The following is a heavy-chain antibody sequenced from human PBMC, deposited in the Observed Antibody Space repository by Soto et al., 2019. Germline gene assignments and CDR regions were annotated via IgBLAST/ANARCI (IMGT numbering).Heavy chain of an antibody. V-gene: IGHV3-23*01. D-gene: IGHD3-3*01. CDR1: GFTFSSYA. CDR2: ISGSGGST. CDR3: AKDRLGIRLLEWQTYYYFYMDV. Sequence: PGGSLRLSCAASGFTFSSYAMSWVRQAPGKGLEWVSAISGSGGSTYYADSVKGRFTISRDNSKNTLYLQMNSLRAEDTAVYYYAKDRLGIRLLEWQTYYYFYMDVWGKGTTVTVPS. J-gene: IGHJ6*03.